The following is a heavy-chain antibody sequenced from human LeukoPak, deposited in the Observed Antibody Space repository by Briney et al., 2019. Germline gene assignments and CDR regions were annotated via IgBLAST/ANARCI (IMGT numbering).Heavy chain of an antibody. CDR1: GFPFKGFP. Sequence: GGPLRFSCEVSGFPFKGFPLNWFRRAPGRGLEGVSVLGDNDGNTVYGDFVKGRFTISRDNSKNTVYLQMNSLRAEDTAVYYCAKGYGISLTTGSRLLDNWGQGTLVTVSS. J-gene: IGHJ4*02. D-gene: IGHD3-16*01. V-gene: IGHV3-23*01. CDR2: LGDNDGNT. CDR3: AKGYGISLTTGSRLLDN.